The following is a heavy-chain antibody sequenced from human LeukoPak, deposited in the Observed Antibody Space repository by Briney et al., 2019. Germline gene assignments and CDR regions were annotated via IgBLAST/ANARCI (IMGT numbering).Heavy chain of an antibody. CDR1: GYTFTGYY. CDR3: ARDAMTTVTTGLGY. Sequence: ASVKVSCKASGYTFTGYYMHWVRQAPGQGLEWMGWIHPNSGGTNYAQKFQGGVTMTRDTSISTAYMELSRLRSDDTAFYYCARDAMTTVTTGLGYWGQGTLVTVSS. J-gene: IGHJ4*02. CDR2: IHPNSGGT. V-gene: IGHV1-2*02. D-gene: IGHD4-17*01.